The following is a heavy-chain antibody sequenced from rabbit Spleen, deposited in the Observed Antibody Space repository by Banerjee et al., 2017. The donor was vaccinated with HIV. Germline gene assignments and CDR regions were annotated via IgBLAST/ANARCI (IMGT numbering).Heavy chain of an antibody. CDR3: ARDLVGVIGWNFNL. D-gene: IGHD1-1*01. J-gene: IGHJ4*01. CDR1: GFSFNDRDV. V-gene: IGHV1S45*01. Sequence: QEQLEESGGGLVKPEGSLTLTCKASGFSFNDRDVMSWVRQAPGKGLEWIACINTATGKAVYASWAKGRFTISKTSSTTVTLRMTSLTAADRAAYFCARDLVGVIGWNFNLWGPGTLVTVS. CDR2: INTATGKA.